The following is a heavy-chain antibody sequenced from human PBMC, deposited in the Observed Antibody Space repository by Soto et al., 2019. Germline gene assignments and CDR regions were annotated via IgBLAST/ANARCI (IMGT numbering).Heavy chain of an antibody. CDR1: GYTFTSYD. CDR2: MNPNSGNT. J-gene: IGHJ5*02. CDR3: ARYYYGSGSYWNWFDP. V-gene: IGHV1-8*01. Sequence: QVQLVQSGAEVKKPGASVKVSCKASGYTFTSYDINWVRQATGQGLEWMGWMNPNSGNTGYAQKFQGRVTMTRNTSISTAYMELSSLRSEDTAVYYCARYYYGSGSYWNWFDPWGQGTLVTVSS. D-gene: IGHD3-10*01.